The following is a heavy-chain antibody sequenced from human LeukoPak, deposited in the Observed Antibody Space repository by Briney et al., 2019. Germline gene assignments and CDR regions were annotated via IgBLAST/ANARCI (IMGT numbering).Heavy chain of an antibody. CDR3: ARTPTTYTYGTFDS. CDR2: IYYSGST. D-gene: IGHD5-18*01. CDR1: GGSISSYY. J-gene: IGHJ4*02. V-gene: IGHV4-59*01. Sequence: SETLSLTCTISGGSISSYYWSWIRQPPGKGLEWIGYIYYSGSTDYNPSLKSRVTISVDTSKNQFSLKLSSVTAADTALYYCARTPTTYTYGTFDSWGQGPLVTVSS.